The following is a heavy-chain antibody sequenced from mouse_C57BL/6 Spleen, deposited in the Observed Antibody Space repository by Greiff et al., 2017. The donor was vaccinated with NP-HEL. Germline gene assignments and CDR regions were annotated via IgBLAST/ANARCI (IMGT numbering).Heavy chain of an antibody. CDR1: GYTFTSYW. D-gene: IGHD1-1*01. V-gene: IGHV1-55*01. CDR2: IYPGSGST. J-gene: IGHJ2*01. CDR3: ARDGSSYFDD. Sequence: QVQLKQPGAELVKPGASVKMSCKASGYTFTSYWITWVKQRPGQGLEWIGDIYPGSGSTNYNEKFKSKATLTVDTSSSTAYMQLSSLTSEDSAVYYCARDGSSYFDDWGQGTTLTVSS.